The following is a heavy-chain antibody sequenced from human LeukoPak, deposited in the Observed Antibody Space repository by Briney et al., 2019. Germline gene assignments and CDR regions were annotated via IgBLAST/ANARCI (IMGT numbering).Heavy chain of an antibody. CDR3: ARMVVYCSSTSCHDY. CDR1: GYTFTGYY. J-gene: IGHJ4*02. CDR2: INPNSGGT. Sequence: ASVRVSCKASGYTFTGYYMHWVRQAPGQGLEWMGWINPNSGGTNYAQKFQGRVTMTRDTSISTAYMELSRLRSDDTAVYYCARMVVYCSSTSCHDYWGQGTLVTVSS. V-gene: IGHV1-2*02. D-gene: IGHD2-2*01.